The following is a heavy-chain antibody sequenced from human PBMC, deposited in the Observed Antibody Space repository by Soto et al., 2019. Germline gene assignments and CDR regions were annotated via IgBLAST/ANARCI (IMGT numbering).Heavy chain of an antibody. D-gene: IGHD2-15*01. CDR2: INHSGST. CDR3: ARSPGYCSGGSCYIHYFDY. J-gene: IGHJ4*02. V-gene: IGHV4-34*01. Sequence: QVQLQQWGAGLLKPSETLSLTCAVYGGSFSGYYWSWIRQPPGKGLEWIGEINHSGSTNYNPSLKSRVTISVDTSKNQISLKLSSVTAADTAVYYCARSPGYCSGGSCYIHYFDYWGQGTLVTVSS. CDR1: GGSFSGYY.